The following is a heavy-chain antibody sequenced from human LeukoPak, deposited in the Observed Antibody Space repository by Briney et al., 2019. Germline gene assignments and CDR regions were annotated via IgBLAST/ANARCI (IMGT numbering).Heavy chain of an antibody. D-gene: IGHD3-3*01. V-gene: IGHV3-23*01. Sequence: PGGSLRLSCAASGFTFSSYAMSWVRQAPGKGLEWVSAISGSGGSTYYADSVKGRFTISRDNSKNTLYLQMNSLRAEDTAVYYCAKGLNYDFWSGPYYFDYWGQGTLVTVSS. CDR2: ISGSGGST. CDR3: AKGLNYDFWSGPYYFDY. CDR1: GFTFSSYA. J-gene: IGHJ4*02.